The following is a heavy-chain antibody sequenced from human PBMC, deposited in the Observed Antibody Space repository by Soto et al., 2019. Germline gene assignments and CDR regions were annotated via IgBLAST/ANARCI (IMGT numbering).Heavy chain of an antibody. D-gene: IGHD6-13*01. CDR3: VKDESINWYSGHFRH. Sequence: EVQLVESGGGLVQPGRSLRLSCAASGFTFDDYAMHWVRQVPGKGLEWVSGIKWNSGSIGYADSVKGRFAISRDNAKNSLHLQMNSLSAEDTAFYYCVKDESINWYSGHFRHWGPGTLVTVSS. J-gene: IGHJ1*01. V-gene: IGHV3-9*01. CDR1: GFTFDDYA. CDR2: IKWNSGSI.